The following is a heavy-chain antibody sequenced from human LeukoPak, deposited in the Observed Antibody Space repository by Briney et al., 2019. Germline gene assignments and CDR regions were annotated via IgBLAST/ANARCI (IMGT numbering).Heavy chain of an antibody. V-gene: IGHV3-30*18. Sequence: GGSLRLSCAASGFTFSSYGMHWVRQAPGKGLEWVAVISYDGSNKYYADSVKGRFTIFRDNSRNTLYLQMNSLRAEDTAVYYCAKKRALGEVEYSSSYFDYWGQGTLVTVSS. D-gene: IGHD6-6*01. CDR2: ISYDGSNK. CDR3: AKKRALGEVEYSSSYFDY. J-gene: IGHJ4*02. CDR1: GFTFSSYG.